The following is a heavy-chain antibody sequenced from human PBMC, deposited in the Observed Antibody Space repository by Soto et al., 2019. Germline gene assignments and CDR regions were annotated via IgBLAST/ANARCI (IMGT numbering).Heavy chain of an antibody. D-gene: IGHD4-17*01. CDR2: IKQDGSEK. Sequence: EVQLVESGGGLVQPGGSLRLSCAASGFTFSSYWMSWVRQAPGKGLEWVANIKQDGSEKYYVDSVKGRFTISRDNAKNSLYLQMNSLRAEDTAVYYWAGYGYWLYFDYWGQGTLVTVSS. CDR3: AGYGYWLYFDY. CDR1: GFTFSSYW. J-gene: IGHJ4*02. V-gene: IGHV3-7*01.